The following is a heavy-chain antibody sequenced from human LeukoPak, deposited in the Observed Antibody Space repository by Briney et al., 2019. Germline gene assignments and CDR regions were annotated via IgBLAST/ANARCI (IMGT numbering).Heavy chain of an antibody. D-gene: IGHD4-17*01. Sequence: PGGSLRLSCAASGFTFSSYGMHWVRQAPGKGLEWVAVIWYDGSNKYYADSVKGRFTISRDNSKNTLYLQTNSLRAEDTAVYYCATRATVTTRRYGMDVWGQGTTVTVSS. CDR2: IWYDGSNK. CDR3: ATRATVTTRRYGMDV. V-gene: IGHV3-33*01. J-gene: IGHJ6*02. CDR1: GFTFSSYG.